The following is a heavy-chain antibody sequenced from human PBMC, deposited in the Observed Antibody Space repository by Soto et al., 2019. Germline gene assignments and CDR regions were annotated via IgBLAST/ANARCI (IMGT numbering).Heavy chain of an antibody. D-gene: IGHD6-13*01. CDR2: IDPSDSYT. V-gene: IGHV5-10-1*01. CDR1: GYSFTSYG. J-gene: IGHJ4*02. Sequence: EVQLVQSGAEVKKPGESLRISCKGSGYSFTSYGISWVRQMPGKGLEWMGRIDPSDSYTKYSPSFQGHVTISVDKSISTDYLQWSSLKPSDTAMYYCARPAAYSSSIDYWGQGTLVTVSS. CDR3: ARPAAYSSSIDY.